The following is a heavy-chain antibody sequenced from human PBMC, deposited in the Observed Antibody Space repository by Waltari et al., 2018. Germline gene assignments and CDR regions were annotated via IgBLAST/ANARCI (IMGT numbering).Heavy chain of an antibody. CDR2: INPDAMGT. D-gene: IGHD3-9*01. J-gene: IGHJ4*02. Sequence: EVQLVESGGGLVQPGGSLRLSCAASEFSFSNYWMHWVRQGPGKGLVWVARINPDAMGTRYVDSVQGRFTISRDNSRNSLYLQMNSLRPEDTASYYCATDIDATSYNLLTAYYSWGQGTLVTVSS. V-gene: IGHV3-74*01. CDR1: EFSFSNYW. CDR3: ATDIDATSYNLLTAYYS.